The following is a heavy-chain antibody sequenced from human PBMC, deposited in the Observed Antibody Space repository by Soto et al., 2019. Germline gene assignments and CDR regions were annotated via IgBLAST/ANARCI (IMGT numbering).Heavy chain of an antibody. Sequence: EVQLLESGGGLVQPGGSLRLSCAASGFSFSSYAMSWVRQAPGKGLEWVPAISGSGGSTYYADSVKGRFTISRDNSKNTLYLQMNSLRAEDTAVYYCAKDGARLQLYWFDPWGQGTLVTVSS. CDR3: AKDGARLQLYWFDP. CDR1: GFSFSSYA. V-gene: IGHV3-23*01. J-gene: IGHJ5*02. D-gene: IGHD2-15*01. CDR2: ISGSGGST.